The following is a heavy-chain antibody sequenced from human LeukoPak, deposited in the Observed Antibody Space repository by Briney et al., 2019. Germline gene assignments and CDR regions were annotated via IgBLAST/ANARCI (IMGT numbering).Heavy chain of an antibody. CDR2: IYHSGST. Sequence: PSETLSLTCTVSGGSISSGGYYWSWIRQPPGKGLEWIGYIYHSGSTYYNPSLKSRVTISVDRSKNQFSLKLSSVTAADTAVYYCASGGGGSLLSPYAFDIWGQGTMVTVSS. CDR3: ASGGGGSLLSPYAFDI. V-gene: IGHV4-30-2*01. J-gene: IGHJ3*02. D-gene: IGHD2-15*01. CDR1: GGSISSGGYY.